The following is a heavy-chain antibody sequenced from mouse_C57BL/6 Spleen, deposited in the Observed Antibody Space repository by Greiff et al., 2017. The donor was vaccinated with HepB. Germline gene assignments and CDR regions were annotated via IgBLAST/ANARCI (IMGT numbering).Heavy chain of an antibody. CDR2: IYPGSGST. J-gene: IGHJ2*01. Sequence: VQLQQPGAELVKPGASVKMSCKASGYTFTSYWITWVKQRPGQGLEWIGDIYPGSGSTNYNVKFKSKATLTVDTSSSTAYMQLSSLTSEDSAVYYCARWGYYGSSHFDYWGQGTTLTVSS. V-gene: IGHV1-55*01. CDR3: ARWGYYGSSHFDY. D-gene: IGHD1-1*01. CDR1: GYTFTSYW.